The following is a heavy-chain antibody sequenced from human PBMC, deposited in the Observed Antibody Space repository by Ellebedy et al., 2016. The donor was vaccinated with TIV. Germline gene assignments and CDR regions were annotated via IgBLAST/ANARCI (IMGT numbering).Heavy chain of an antibody. J-gene: IGHJ3*01. CDR3: AGGGLEVHTLDV. D-gene: IGHD3-3*01. CDR1: GFIFSDYY. Sequence: GESLKISCAASGFIFSDYYMSWIRQAPGRGLEWVSSISSSSSYTNYADSVKGRFTISRDNSKNSLYLQMDSLRGEDTAVYYCAGGGLEVHTLDVWGQGTMVTVSS. V-gene: IGHV3-11*06. CDR2: ISSSSSYT.